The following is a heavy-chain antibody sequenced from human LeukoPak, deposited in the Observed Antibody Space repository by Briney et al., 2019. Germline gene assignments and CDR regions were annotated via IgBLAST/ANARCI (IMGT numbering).Heavy chain of an antibody. CDR2: IYTSGST. CDR1: GGSISSGSYY. V-gene: IGHV4-61*02. CDR3: ASSPRSGGSCYYFDY. D-gene: IGHD2-15*01. Sequence: SETLSLTCTVSGGSISSGSYYWSWIRQPAGKGLEWIGRIYTSGSTNYNPSLKSRVTISVDTSKNQFSLKLSSVTAADTAVYYCASSPRSGGSCYYFDYWGQGTLVTVSS. J-gene: IGHJ4*02.